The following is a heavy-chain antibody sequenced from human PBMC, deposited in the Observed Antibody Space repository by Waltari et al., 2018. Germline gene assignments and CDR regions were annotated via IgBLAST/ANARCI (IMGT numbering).Heavy chain of an antibody. J-gene: IGHJ4*02. CDR3: ARGRGDNRNGLGY. CDR1: GFTFSNYW. CDR2: INGDVSST. D-gene: IGHD2-21*01. V-gene: IGHV3-74*01. Sequence: EVQLVESGGGLVQPGGSLRLSCAASGFTFSNYWMHWVRQAPGKGLVLVSRINGDVSSTNYVDSVKGLFTISRDNAKNTLYLQMNSLRAEDTAVYYCARGRGDNRNGLGYWGQGTLVTVS.